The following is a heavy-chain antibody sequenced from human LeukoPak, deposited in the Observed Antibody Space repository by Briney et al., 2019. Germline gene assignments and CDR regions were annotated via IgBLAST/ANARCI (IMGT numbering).Heavy chain of an antibody. V-gene: IGHV3-20*04. CDR1: GFTFDNYG. CDR2: INWKGGTT. CDR3: ARDLVVAGTGFGY. J-gene: IGHJ4*02. D-gene: IGHD6-19*01. Sequence: GGSLRLSCAASGFTFDNYGMSWVRQAPGKELEWVSGINWKGGTTGYADSVKGRFTISRDNAKKSLYLQMNSLRAEDTALYYCARDLVVAGTGFGYWGQGTLVTVSS.